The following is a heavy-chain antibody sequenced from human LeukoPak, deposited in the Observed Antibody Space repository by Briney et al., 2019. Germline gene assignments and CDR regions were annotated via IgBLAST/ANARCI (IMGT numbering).Heavy chain of an antibody. CDR2: INTDEIST. CDR3: ARVAALWFGEFGAFDI. V-gene: IGHV3-74*01. CDR1: GFTFSNFR. Sequence: PGGSLRLSCAASGFTFSNFRMHWVRQAPGPGLVWVSRINTDEISTSYADSVKGRFTISRDNAKNTLYLQMNSLSAEDTAVYYCARVAALWFGEFGAFDIWGQGTMVTVSS. J-gene: IGHJ3*02. D-gene: IGHD3-10*01.